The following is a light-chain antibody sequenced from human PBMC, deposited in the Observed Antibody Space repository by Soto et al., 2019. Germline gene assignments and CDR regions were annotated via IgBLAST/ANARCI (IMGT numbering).Light chain of an antibody. Sequence: DIQMTQSPSTLSASVGDRVTITCRASQSISSWLAWYQQKPGKAPKLLIYDASSLESGVPSRFSGSGSGTDFTLKISRVEAEDVGVYYCMQALQTPHTFGQGTKLEIK. V-gene: IGKV1-5*01. J-gene: IGKJ2*01. CDR2: DAS. CDR1: QSISSW. CDR3: MQALQTPHT.